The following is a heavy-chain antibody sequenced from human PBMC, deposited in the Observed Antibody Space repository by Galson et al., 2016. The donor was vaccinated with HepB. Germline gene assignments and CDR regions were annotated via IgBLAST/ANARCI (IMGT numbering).Heavy chain of an antibody. J-gene: IGHJ4*02. CDR3: AGDSRRAPPSYGLLTGYSSFDY. V-gene: IGHV3-30-3*01. Sequence: SLRLSCAASGFTFSSYAMNWVRQAPGKGLEWVAVISFDGVNKFYADSVKGRFTFSRDNSKNTLYLQMSSLRPEDTAVYYCAGDSRRAPPSYGLLTGYSSFDYWGPGTLVTVSS. D-gene: IGHD3-9*01. CDR2: ISFDGVNK. CDR1: GFTFSSYA.